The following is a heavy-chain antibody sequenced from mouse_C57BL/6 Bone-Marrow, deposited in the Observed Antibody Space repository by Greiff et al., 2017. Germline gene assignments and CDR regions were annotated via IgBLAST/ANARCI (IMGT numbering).Heavy chain of an antibody. V-gene: IGHV1-63*01. CDR2: IYPGGGYT. CDR3: ARGGGYYAMDY. CDR1: GYTFTNYW. J-gene: IGHJ4*01. Sequence: QVQLQQSGAELVRPGTSVKMSCKASGYTFTNYWIGWAKQRPGHGLEWIGDIYPGGGYTNYNEKFKGKATLTADKSSSTAYMQFSSLTSEDSAIYYGARGGGYYAMDYWGQGTSVTVSS.